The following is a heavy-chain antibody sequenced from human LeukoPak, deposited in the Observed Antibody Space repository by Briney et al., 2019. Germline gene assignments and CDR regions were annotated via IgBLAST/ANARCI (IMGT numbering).Heavy chain of an antibody. CDR2: LSYDGSND. J-gene: IGHJ4*02. CDR1: GFPFSSYG. Sequence: PGRSLRLSCAASGFPFSSYGMHWVRQAPGKGLEWVAVLSYDGSNDYYADSVKGRFTISRDNSKNTLYLQMNSLRVEDTAVYYCAGSWFYRDYFEYWGQGTLVTVSS. D-gene: IGHD3-10*01. CDR3: AGSWFYRDYFEY. V-gene: IGHV3-30*03.